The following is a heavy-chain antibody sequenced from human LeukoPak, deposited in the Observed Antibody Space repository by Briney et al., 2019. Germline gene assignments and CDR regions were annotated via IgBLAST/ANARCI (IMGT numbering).Heavy chain of an antibody. CDR3: ANVRDYDSSGQLDY. CDR2: IRYDGSNK. CDR1: GFTFSSYG. Sequence: PGGSLRLSCAASGFTFSSYGMHWVRQAPGKGLEWVAFIRYDGSNKYYADSVKGRFTISRDNSKNTLYLQMNSLRAEDTAVYYCANVRDYDSSGQLDYWGQGILVTVSS. J-gene: IGHJ4*02. V-gene: IGHV3-30*02. D-gene: IGHD3-22*01.